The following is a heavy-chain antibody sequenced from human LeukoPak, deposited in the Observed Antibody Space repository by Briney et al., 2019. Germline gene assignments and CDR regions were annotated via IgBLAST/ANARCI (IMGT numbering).Heavy chain of an antibody. J-gene: IGHJ4*02. Sequence: SQTLSLTCTVSGGSISSGGYYWSWIRQHPGKGLEWIGYIYYSGSTYYNPSLKSRVTISVDTSKNQFSLKLSSVTAADTAVYYCARHPIFSIAAAGTGDYWGQGTLVTVSS. D-gene: IGHD6-13*01. V-gene: IGHV4-31*03. CDR1: GGSISSGGYY. CDR3: ARHPIFSIAAAGTGDY. CDR2: IYYSGST.